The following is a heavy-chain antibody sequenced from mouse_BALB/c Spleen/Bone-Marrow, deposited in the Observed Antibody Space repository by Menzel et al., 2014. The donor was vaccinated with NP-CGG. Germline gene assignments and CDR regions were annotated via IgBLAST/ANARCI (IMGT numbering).Heavy chain of an antibody. CDR1: GYSFTTFW. CDR3: TRKLPAMDY. V-gene: IGHV1-5*01. CDR2: IYPGNNDT. Sequence: EVNLVESGTVLARPGASVKMSCKASGYSFTTFWMHWVKQRPGQGLEWIGAIYPGNNDTSYNQKFKGKAKLTAVTSASTAYMELSSLTNEDSAVYYCTRKLPAMDYWGQGTSLTVSS. J-gene: IGHJ4*01. D-gene: IGHD1-1*01.